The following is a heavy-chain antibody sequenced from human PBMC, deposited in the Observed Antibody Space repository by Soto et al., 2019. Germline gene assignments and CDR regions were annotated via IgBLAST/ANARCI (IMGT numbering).Heavy chain of an antibody. Sequence: SETLSLTCTVSGGSISSGGYYWSWIRQHPGKGLEWIGYIYYSGSTYYNPSLKSRVTISVDTSKNQFSLKLSSVTAADTAVYYCARDRWLSHYFDYWGQGTPVTVS. J-gene: IGHJ4*02. CDR2: IYYSGST. V-gene: IGHV4-31*02. D-gene: IGHD3-22*01. CDR1: GGSISSGGYY. CDR3: ARDRWLSHYFDY.